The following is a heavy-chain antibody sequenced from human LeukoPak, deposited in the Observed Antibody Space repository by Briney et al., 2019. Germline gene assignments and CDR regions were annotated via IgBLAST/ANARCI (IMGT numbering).Heavy chain of an antibody. Sequence: NAPETLSLTCTVSGGSITSYYWSWIRQPAGKGLEWIGRIHTSGSTNYNPSLKSRVTISVDTSKNQFSLKLSSVTAADTAVYYCARQTYSSGWDYFDYWGQGTLVTVSS. J-gene: IGHJ4*02. V-gene: IGHV4-4*07. D-gene: IGHD6-19*01. CDR1: GGSITSYY. CDR2: IHTSGST. CDR3: ARQTYSSGWDYFDY.